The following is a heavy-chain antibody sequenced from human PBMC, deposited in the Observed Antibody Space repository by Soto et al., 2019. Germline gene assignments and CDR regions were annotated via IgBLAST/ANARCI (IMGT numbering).Heavy chain of an antibody. CDR2: IYYSGST. V-gene: IGHV4-31*03. CDR3: ARGAYDSSGYYYGFDY. CDR1: GGSISSSSYY. D-gene: IGHD3-22*01. Sequence: PSETLSLTCPVSGGSISSSSYYWGWIRQPPGKGLEWIGYIYYSGSTYYNPSLKSRVTISVDTSKNQFSLKLSSVTAADTAVYYCARGAYDSSGYYYGFDYWGQGTLVTVSS. J-gene: IGHJ4*02.